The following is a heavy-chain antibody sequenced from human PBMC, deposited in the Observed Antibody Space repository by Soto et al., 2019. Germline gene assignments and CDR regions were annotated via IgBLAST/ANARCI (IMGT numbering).Heavy chain of an antibody. Sequence: QVQLVESGGGVVQPGRSLRLSCAASGFTFSSYAMHWVRQAPGKGLEGGAVISYDGSNKYYADSVKGRFTISRDNSKNTLYLQMNSLRAEDTAVYYCAREQYCSGGSCYSEGFDYWGQGTLVTVSS. J-gene: IGHJ4*02. V-gene: IGHV3-30-3*01. CDR2: ISYDGSNK. D-gene: IGHD2-15*01. CDR1: GFTFSSYA. CDR3: AREQYCSGGSCYSEGFDY.